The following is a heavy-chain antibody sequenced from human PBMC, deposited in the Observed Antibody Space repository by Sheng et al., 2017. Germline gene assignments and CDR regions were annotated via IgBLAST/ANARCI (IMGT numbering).Heavy chain of an antibody. D-gene: IGHD1-7*01. Sequence: VQLVESGGGVVQPGESLRLSCAASGFTLSSDYMTWVRQTPGKGLEWVSVIYSGGSTYYADSVKGRFTISRDISKNTLYLQMNSLRVEDTAVYYCARDPGNYNGMDVWGQGTTVTVSS. CDR3: ARDPGNYNGMDV. CDR2: IYSGGST. V-gene: IGHV3-53*01. J-gene: IGHJ6*02. CDR1: GFTLSSDY.